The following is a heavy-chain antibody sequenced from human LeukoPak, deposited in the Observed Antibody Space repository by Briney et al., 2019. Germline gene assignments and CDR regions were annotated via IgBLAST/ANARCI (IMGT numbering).Heavy chain of an antibody. D-gene: IGHD1-1*01. CDR2: IYPGDSDT. CDR1: GYSFTNYW. V-gene: IGHV5-51*01. Sequence: GESLQISCQGSGYSFTNYWIGWVRQMPGKGLEWMGIIYPGDSDTRYSPSFQGQVTISADKSITTAYLQWSSLKASDTAMYYCAREQGRRWSDYWRRRTLVAVSS. J-gene: IGHJ4*02. CDR3: AREQGRRWSDY.